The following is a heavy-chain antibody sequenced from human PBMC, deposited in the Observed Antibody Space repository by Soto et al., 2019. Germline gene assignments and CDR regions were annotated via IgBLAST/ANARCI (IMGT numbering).Heavy chain of an antibody. CDR3: TRKRYRSGWPQGYDP. CDR1: GFTFSGSA. D-gene: IGHD6-19*01. J-gene: IGHJ5*02. Sequence: PGGSLRLSCAASGFTFSGSAMHWVRQASGKGLEWVGRIRSKANSYATAYAASVKGRFTISRDDSKNTAYLQMNSLKTEDTAVYYCTRKRYRSGWPQGYDPWGQGTLVTVSS. V-gene: IGHV3-73*01. CDR2: IRSKANSYAT.